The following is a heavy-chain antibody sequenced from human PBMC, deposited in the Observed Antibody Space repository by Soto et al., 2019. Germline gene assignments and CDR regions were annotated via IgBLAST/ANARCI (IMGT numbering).Heavy chain of an antibody. CDR3: AKDLYSFGSRRVMDV. CDR1: GFTFSSYA. Sequence: GGSLRLSCAASGFTFSSYAMNWVRQTPGKGLEWVSAISGSGGSTYYADSVKGRFTISRDNSKNTLYLQMNSLRAEDTAVYYCAKDLYSFGSRRVMDVWGQGTTVTVSS. D-gene: IGHD3-10*01. CDR2: ISGSGGST. J-gene: IGHJ6*02. V-gene: IGHV3-23*01.